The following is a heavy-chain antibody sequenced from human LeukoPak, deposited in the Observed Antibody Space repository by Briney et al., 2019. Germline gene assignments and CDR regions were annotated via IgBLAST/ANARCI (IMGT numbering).Heavy chain of an antibody. D-gene: IGHD2-8*01. V-gene: IGHV1-18*01. Sequence: GASVKVSCKASGYTFTSYGISWVRQAPGQGLEWMGWISAYNGNTNYAQKLQGRVTMTTDTSTSTAYMELRSLRSDDTAVYYCARVPGGIMVSLLRKYYFDYWGQGTLVTVSS. J-gene: IGHJ4*02. CDR1: GYTFTSYG. CDR2: ISAYNGNT. CDR3: ARVPGGIMVSLLRKYYFDY.